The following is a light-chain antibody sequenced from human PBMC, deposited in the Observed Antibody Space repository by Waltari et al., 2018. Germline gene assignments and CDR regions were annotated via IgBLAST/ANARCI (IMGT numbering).Light chain of an antibody. CDR3: AAWDDSLSGHVV. V-gene: IGLV1-47*01. CDR2: TYN. J-gene: IGLJ2*01. CDR1: SSNIGSHY. Sequence: QSVLTQPPSASGTPGQRVTISCSGSSSNIGSHYVYWYQHLPGTAPKLLIYTYNQRPSGVPDRFSGSKSGTSASLAISGLRSEDEGDYYCAAWDDSLSGHVVFGGGTKLTVL.